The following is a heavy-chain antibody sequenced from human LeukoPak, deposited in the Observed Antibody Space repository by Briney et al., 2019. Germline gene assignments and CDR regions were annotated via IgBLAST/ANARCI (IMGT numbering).Heavy chain of an antibody. V-gene: IGHV4-59*01. CDR1: GGSISNYY. Sequence: PSETLSLTCTVSGGSISNYYWSWIRQPPGKGLEWIGYIYYSGSTTYNPSLKSRVTISVDTSKNQFSLKVSSVTAADTAVYYRARMTVVRTFDYWGQGTLVTVSS. D-gene: IGHD2-21*01. CDR2: IYYSGST. J-gene: IGHJ4*02. CDR3: ARMTVVRTFDY.